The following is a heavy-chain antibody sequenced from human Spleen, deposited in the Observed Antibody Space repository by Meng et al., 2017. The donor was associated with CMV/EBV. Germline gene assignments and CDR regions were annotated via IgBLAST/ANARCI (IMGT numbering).Heavy chain of an antibody. V-gene: IGHV1-69*04. CDR2: IIPILGIA. J-gene: IGHJ6*02. CDR3: AREEEYSSSPDYYYYYGMDV. Sequence: SYTISWVRQAPGQGLEWMGRIIPILGIANYAQKFQGRVTITADKSTSTAYMELSSLRSEDTAVYYCAREEEYSSSPDYYYYYGMDVWGQGTTVTVSS. D-gene: IGHD6-6*01. CDR1: SYT.